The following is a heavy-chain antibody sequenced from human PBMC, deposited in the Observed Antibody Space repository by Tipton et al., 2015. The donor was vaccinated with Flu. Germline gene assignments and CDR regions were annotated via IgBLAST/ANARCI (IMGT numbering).Heavy chain of an antibody. D-gene: IGHD3-3*01. J-gene: IGHJ6*03. CDR1: GGSISSYY. CDR2: IYTSGST. Sequence: LRLSCTVSGGSISSYYWSWIRQPAGKGLEWIGRIYTSGSTNYNPSLKSRVTMSVDTSKNQFSLKLSSVTAADTAVYYCARAYYDFWSGNYYMDVWGKGTTVTVSS. CDR3: ARAYYDFWSGNYYMDV. V-gene: IGHV4-4*07.